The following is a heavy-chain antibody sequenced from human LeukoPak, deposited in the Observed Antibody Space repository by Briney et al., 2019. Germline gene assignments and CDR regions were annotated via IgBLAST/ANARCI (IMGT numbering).Heavy chain of an antibody. CDR2: ISRSGSTI. V-gene: IGHV3-11*04. D-gene: IGHD2-21*02. CDR3: ARDVPFYCGGDCSTPSDAFDI. J-gene: IGHJ3*02. Sequence: GGSLRLSCAASGFTFSDYYMSWIRQAPGKGLEWVSYISRSGSTIYYADSVKGRFTISRDNAKNSLYLQMNSLRAEDTAVYYCARDVPFYCGGDCSTPSDAFDIWGQGTMVTVSS. CDR1: GFTFSDYY.